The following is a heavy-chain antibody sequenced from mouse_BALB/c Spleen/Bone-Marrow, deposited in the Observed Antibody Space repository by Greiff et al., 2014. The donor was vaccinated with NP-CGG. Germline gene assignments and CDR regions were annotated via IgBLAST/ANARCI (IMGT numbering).Heavy chain of an antibody. V-gene: IGHV1S41*01. CDR3: ARERYGDDGWYFDV. CDR2: IAPGNGST. Sequence: DLVKPGASVKLSCKASGYTFTNYWINWIKQRPGQGLEWIGRIAPGNGSTYYNEMFKGKTTLTVDTSSSTAYIQLSSLTSEDSDVYFCARERYGDDGWYFDVWGAGTTVTVSS. J-gene: IGHJ1*01. CDR1: GYTFTNYW. D-gene: IGHD2-2*01.